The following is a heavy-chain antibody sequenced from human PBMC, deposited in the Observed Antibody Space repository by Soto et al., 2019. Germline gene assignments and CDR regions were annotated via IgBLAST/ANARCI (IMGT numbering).Heavy chain of an antibody. CDR1: GYTFTGNY. D-gene: IGHD2-21*01. CDR3: AIEGSLVAAMDY. Sequence: QVQLVQSGAEVKTPGASVKVSCKASGYTFTGNYMHWVRQAPGQGLEWMGWFNPNSGGTHYAQKFQGRVSMTRDTSINTGYMELTRLRSADTAVYFFAIEGSLVAAMDYWGQGTLVTVSS. CDR2: FNPNSGGT. J-gene: IGHJ4*02. V-gene: IGHV1-2*02.